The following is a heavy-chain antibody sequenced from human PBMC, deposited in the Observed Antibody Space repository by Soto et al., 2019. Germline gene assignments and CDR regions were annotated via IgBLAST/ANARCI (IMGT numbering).Heavy chain of an antibody. D-gene: IGHD2-8*01. CDR1: GYSIISGYY. Sequence: SETLSLTCAVSGYSIISGYYWGFIRQPPGKGLEWIGSIYHSGSTYYNPSLKSRVTISVDTSKNQFSLKLSSVTAADTAVYYCAREGWEIVLMVYAQNYYYGMDVWGQGTTVTVSS. CDR3: AREGWEIVLMVYAQNYYYGMDV. CDR2: IYHSGST. V-gene: IGHV4-38-2*02. J-gene: IGHJ6*02.